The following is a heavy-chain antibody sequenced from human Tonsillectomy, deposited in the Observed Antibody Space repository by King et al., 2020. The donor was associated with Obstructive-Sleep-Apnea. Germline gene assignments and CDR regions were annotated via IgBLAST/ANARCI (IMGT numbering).Heavy chain of an antibody. CDR3: ARNGNRGYDFWSGYYIDAFDI. V-gene: IGHV3-74*01. CDR1: GFTFSSYW. J-gene: IGHJ3*02. Sequence: VQLVESGGGLVQPGGSLRLSCAASGFTFSSYWMHWVRQAPGKGLVWVSRINSDGSSKSYADSVKGRFTISRDNAKNTLYLQMNSLRAEDTAVYYCARNGNRGYDFWSGYYIDAFDIWGQGTMVTVSS. CDR2: INSDGSSK. D-gene: IGHD3-3*01.